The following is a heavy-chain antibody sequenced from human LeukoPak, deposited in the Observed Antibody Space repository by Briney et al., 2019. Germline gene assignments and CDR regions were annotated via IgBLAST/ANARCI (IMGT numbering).Heavy chain of an antibody. CDR2: ISAYNGNT. D-gene: IGHD3-10*01. J-gene: IGHJ5*02. CDR3: ARKYRSGGSNWFDP. V-gene: IGHV1-18*01. Sequence: ASVKVSCKASGYTFTSYGISWVRQAPGQGLEWMGWISAYNGNTNYAQKLQGRVTMTTDTSTSTAYMELSSLRSEDTAVYYCARKYRSGGSNWFDPWGQGTLVTVSS. CDR1: GYTFTSYG.